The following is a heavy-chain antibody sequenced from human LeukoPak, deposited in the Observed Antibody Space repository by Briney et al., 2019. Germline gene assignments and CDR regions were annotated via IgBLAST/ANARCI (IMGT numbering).Heavy chain of an antibody. CDR2: INPSGGST. CDR3: ARRLGFLEWLSSGYWFDP. CDR1: GYTFTSYY. J-gene: IGHJ5*02. D-gene: IGHD3-3*01. Sequence: ASVKVSCKASGYTFTSYYMHWVRQAPGQGLEWMGIINPSGGSTSYAQKFQGRVTMTRDTSTSTVYMELSSLRSEDTAVYYCARRLGFLEWLSSGYWFDPWGQGTLVTVSS. V-gene: IGHV1-46*01.